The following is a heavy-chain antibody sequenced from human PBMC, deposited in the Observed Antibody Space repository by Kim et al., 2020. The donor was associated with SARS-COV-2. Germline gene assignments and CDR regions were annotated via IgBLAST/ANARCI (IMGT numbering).Heavy chain of an antibody. Sequence: GGSLRLSCAASELTVSSNYMSWVRQAPGKGLEWVSVIHSGGATYYAGSVRGRFTIYRDNSKNTLYLQMNSLRADDKAAYYYACDRGNYYRSFDPWGRGT. CDR2: IHSGGAT. J-gene: IGHJ2*01. V-gene: IGHV3-53*01. CDR3: ACDRGNYYRSFDP. D-gene: IGHD1-7*01. CDR1: ELTVSSNY.